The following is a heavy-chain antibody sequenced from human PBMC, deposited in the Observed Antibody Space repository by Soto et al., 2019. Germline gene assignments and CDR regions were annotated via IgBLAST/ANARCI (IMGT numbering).Heavy chain of an antibody. J-gene: IGHJ4*02. V-gene: IGHV1-24*01. Sequence: QVQLVQSGPEVRKPGASVKVSCGVSGDPVTELSIHWVRQAPGKGLEWLGGFDPEDGETLYAPSFRGRVSMTEDTASDTAYMELTSLRSGDTAVYYCATGRDRQRLSSQFFDSWGQGTLVTVSS. CDR3: ATGRDRQRLSSQFFDS. D-gene: IGHD6-25*01. CDR2: FDPEDGET. CDR1: GDPVTELS.